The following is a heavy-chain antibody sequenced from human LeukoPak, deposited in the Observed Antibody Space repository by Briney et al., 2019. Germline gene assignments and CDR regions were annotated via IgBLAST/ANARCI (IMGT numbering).Heavy chain of an antibody. J-gene: IGHJ3*02. Sequence: SVKVSCKASGGTFSSYAISWARQAPGQGLEWMGGIIPIFGTANYAQKFQGRVTITADESTSTAYMELSSLRAEDTAVYYCARVMKFYYDSSAYRDAFDIWGQGTMVTVSS. CDR1: GGTFSSYA. D-gene: IGHD3-22*01. V-gene: IGHV1-69*01. CDR2: IIPIFGTA. CDR3: ARVMKFYYDSSAYRDAFDI.